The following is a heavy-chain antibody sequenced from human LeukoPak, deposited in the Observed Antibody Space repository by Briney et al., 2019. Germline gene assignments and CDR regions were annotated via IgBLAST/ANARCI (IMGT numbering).Heavy chain of an antibody. CDR3: ARDEVGGPLKY. J-gene: IGHJ4*02. CDR2: IREDGNKE. Sequence: GGSLRLSCAASGFTFSSYSMTWVRQAPGKGLEWVANIREDGNKENYIDSVRGRFSISRDNAKNSLYLQMNSLRAEDSAVYYCARDEVGGPLKYWGQGVLVTVSS. D-gene: IGHD1-26*01. V-gene: IGHV3-7*01. CDR1: GFTFSSYS.